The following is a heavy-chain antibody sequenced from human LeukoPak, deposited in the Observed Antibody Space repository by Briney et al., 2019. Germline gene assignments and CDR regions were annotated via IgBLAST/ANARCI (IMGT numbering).Heavy chain of an antibody. CDR1: GFTFDDYG. Sequence: GGSLRLSCAASGFTFDDYGMSWVRQAPGKGLEWVSGINWNGGSTGYADSVKGRFTISRDNAKNSLYLQMNCLRAEDTALYYCASGSGSGYYYFVYWGQGTLVTVSS. CDR3: ASGSGSGYYYFVY. D-gene: IGHD3-22*01. CDR2: INWNGGST. J-gene: IGHJ4*02. V-gene: IGHV3-20*04.